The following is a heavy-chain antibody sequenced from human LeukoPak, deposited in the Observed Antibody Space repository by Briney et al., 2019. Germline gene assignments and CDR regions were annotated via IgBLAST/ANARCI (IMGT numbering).Heavy chain of an antibody. V-gene: IGHV4-30-2*01. CDR1: GGSISSGGYS. CDR2: IYHSGST. D-gene: IGHD3-3*01. J-gene: IGHJ6*02. CDR3: ARDRPEFLEWLLPRDYYYGMDV. Sequence: SQTLSLTCAVSGGSISSGGYSWSWIRQPPGKGLEWIGYIYHSGSTYYNPSLKSRVTISVDRSKSQFSLKLSSVTAADTAVYYCARDRPEFLEWLLPRDYYYGMDVWGQGTTVTVSS.